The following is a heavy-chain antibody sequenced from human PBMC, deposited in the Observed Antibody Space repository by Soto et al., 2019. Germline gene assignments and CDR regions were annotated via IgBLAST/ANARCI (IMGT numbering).Heavy chain of an antibody. CDR1: GYSFSDFH. J-gene: IGHJ4*02. CDR3: ARQSIQMATSYFDF. V-gene: IGHV1-2*02. CDR2: INPSSGST. D-gene: IGHD5-12*01. Sequence: QVQLVQSGADVKKPGASVKVSCKTSGYSFSDFHLHWVRQVPGQGLEWMGYINPSSGSTDFVQRFQGRATMTRDTSISTAYMELRSLTSDDTAIYYCARQSIQMATSYFDFWGQGTLVTVSS.